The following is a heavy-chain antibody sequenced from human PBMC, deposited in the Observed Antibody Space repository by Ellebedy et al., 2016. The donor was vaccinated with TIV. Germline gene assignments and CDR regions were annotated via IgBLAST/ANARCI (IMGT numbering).Heavy chain of an antibody. V-gene: IGHV1-24*01. J-gene: IGHJ4*02. CDR3: ATDRPTMVRGTIEYYFDY. CDR2: FDPEDGET. Sequence: ASVKVSCKVSGYTLTELSMHWVRQAPGKGLEWMGGFDPEDGETIYAQKFQGRVTMTGDTSTDTAYMELSSLRSEDTAVYYCATDRPTMVRGTIEYYFDYWGQGTLVTVSS. CDR1: GYTLTELS. D-gene: IGHD3-10*01.